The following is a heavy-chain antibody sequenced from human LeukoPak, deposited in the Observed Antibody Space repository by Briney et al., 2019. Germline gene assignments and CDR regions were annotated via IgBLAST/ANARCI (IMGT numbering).Heavy chain of an antibody. CDR2: IYSGGTT. J-gene: IGHJ4*02. CDR3: AKDPLRVGSGSYYPSYFDY. CDR1: GFTVSGNY. V-gene: IGHV3-53*01. Sequence: GGSLRLSCAVSGFTVSGNYMSWVRQAPGKGLEWVSLIYSGGTTYYADSVKGRFTISRDNSKNTLYLQMNSLRAEDTAVYYCAKDPLRVGSGSYYPSYFDYWGQGTLVTVSS. D-gene: IGHD3-10*01.